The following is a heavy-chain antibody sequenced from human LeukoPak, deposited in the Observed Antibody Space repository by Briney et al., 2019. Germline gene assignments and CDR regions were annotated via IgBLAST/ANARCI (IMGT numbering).Heavy chain of an antibody. CDR2: INHSGST. D-gene: IGHD3-10*01. J-gene: IGHJ4*02. CDR1: DGSFSGYY. V-gene: IGHV4-34*01. Sequence: PPETLSLTCAVYDGSFSGYYWSWIRQPPGKGLEWIGEINHSGSTNYNPSLKSRVTISVDTSKNQFSLKLSSVTAADTAVYYCARGLLLWFGDGYYFDYWGQGTLVTVSS. CDR3: ARGLLLWFGDGYYFDY.